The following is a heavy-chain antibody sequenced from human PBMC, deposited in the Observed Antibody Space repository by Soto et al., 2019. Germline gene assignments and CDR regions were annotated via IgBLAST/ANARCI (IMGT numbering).Heavy chain of an antibody. Sequence: SETLSLTCAVSGGSISSSNWWSWVRQPPGKGLEWIGEIYYNGTTSYNPSLKSRVTISVDMSKNHLSLTLTSVTAADTAVYYCARSFYPWGQGTLVTVSS. J-gene: IGHJ5*02. CDR3: ARSFYP. CDR1: GGSISSSNW. D-gene: IGHD3-3*01. V-gene: IGHV4-4*02. CDR2: IYYNGTT.